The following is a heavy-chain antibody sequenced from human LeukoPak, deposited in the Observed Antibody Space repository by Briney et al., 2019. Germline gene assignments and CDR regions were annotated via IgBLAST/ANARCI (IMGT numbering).Heavy chain of an antibody. CDR3: ARGGGTHDTFDI. CDR1: GGTFSSYA. CDR2: IIPIFGTA. D-gene: IGHD1-1*01. Sequence: ASVKVSCKASGGTFSSYAISWVRQAPGQGLEWMGGIIPIFGTANYAQKFQGRVTITTDESTSTAYMEPSSLRSEDTAVYYCARGGGTHDTFDIWGQGTMVTVSS. V-gene: IGHV1-69*05. J-gene: IGHJ3*02.